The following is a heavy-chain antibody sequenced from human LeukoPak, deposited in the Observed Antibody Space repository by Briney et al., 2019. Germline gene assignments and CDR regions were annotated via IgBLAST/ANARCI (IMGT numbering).Heavy chain of an antibody. Sequence: PGGSLRLSCAASGFTFSSYSMNWVRQAPGKGLEWVSYISSGSSTIYCADSVKGRFTISRDNAKNSLYLQMNSLRAEDTAVYYCARVRNLRGDYWGQGTLVTVSS. D-gene: IGHD4-17*01. J-gene: IGHJ4*02. CDR3: ARVRNLRGDY. CDR1: GFTFSSYS. V-gene: IGHV3-48*01. CDR2: ISSGSSTI.